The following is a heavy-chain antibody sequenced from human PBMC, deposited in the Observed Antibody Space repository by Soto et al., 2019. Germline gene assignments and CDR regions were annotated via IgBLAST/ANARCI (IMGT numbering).Heavy chain of an antibody. CDR1: GGTFSSYA. CDR3: ADGVWGSYRPKYYYYGMDV. D-gene: IGHD3-16*02. J-gene: IGHJ6*02. V-gene: IGHV1-69*13. Sequence: AASVKVSCKASGGTFSSYAISWVRQAPGQGLEWMGGIIPIFGTANYAQKFQGRVTITADESTSTAYMELSSLRSEDTAVYYCADGVWGSYRPKYYYYGMDVWGQGTTVTVSS. CDR2: IIPIFGTA.